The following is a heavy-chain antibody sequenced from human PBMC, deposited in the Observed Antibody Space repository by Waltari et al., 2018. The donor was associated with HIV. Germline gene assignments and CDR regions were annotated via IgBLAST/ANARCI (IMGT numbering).Heavy chain of an antibody. Sequence: EVQLVESGGGLVQPGRSLRLSCAASGFTFDDYAMHWVRQVPGKGLEWVSGTSWNSDNIGYADSVKGRFTISRDNAKNSLSLQMNSLRAEDTALYYCAKGFYSGWSRAIFDYWGQGALVTVSS. V-gene: IGHV3-9*01. J-gene: IGHJ4*02. CDR3: AKGFYSGWSRAIFDY. CDR1: GFTFDDYA. D-gene: IGHD6-19*01. CDR2: TSWNSDNI.